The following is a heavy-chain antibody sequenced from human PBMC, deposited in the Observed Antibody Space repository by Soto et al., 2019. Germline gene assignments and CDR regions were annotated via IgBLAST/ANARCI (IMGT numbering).Heavy chain of an antibody. CDR3: ARASPVVPAARGYYYYGMDV. D-gene: IGHD2-2*01. J-gene: IGHJ6*02. CDR1: GFTFSSYW. V-gene: IGHV3-7*01. Sequence: GGSLRLSCAASGFTFSSYWMSWVRQAPGKGLEWVANIKQDGSEKYYVDSVKGRFTISRDNAKNSLYLQMNSLRAEDTAVYYCARASPVVPAARGYYYYGMDVWGQGTTVTVSS. CDR2: IKQDGSEK.